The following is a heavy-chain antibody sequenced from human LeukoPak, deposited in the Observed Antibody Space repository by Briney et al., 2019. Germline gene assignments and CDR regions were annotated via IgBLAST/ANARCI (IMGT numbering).Heavy chain of an antibody. J-gene: IGHJ4*02. CDR1: GFTVSSNY. CDR2: IYSGGST. CDR3: ARGKWLVHFDY. D-gene: IGHD6-19*01. Sequence: PGGSLRLSCAASGFTVSSNYMSWVRQAPGKGLEWVSVIYSGGSTYYADSAKGRFTISRDNSKNTLYLQMNSLRAEDTAVYYCARGKWLVHFDYWGQGTLVTVSS. V-gene: IGHV3-53*01.